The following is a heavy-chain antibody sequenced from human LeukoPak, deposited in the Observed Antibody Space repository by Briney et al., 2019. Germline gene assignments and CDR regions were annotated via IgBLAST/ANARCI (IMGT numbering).Heavy chain of an antibody. V-gene: IGHV1-69*13. CDR2: IIPIFGTA. CDR3: AREGRDIVVVPAAFSWFDP. D-gene: IGHD2-2*01. CDR1: GGTFSNYA. Sequence: GASVKVSCKASGGTFSNYAISWVRQAPGQGLEWMGGIIPIFGTANYAQKFQGRVTITADESTSTAYMELSSLRSEDTAVYYCAREGRDIVVVPAAFSWFDPWGQGTLVTVSS. J-gene: IGHJ5*02.